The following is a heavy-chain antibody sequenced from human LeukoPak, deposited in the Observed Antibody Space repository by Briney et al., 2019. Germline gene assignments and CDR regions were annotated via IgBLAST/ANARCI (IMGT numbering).Heavy chain of an antibody. Sequence: GGSLRLSCTASGFTFSTYAMSWVRQAPGKGLEWVSTTSDNGGSIFYADSVKGRFTISRDNSKNTLYLQMNSLRAEDTALYYCARGVAASFNVDYWGQGTLVTVSS. J-gene: IGHJ4*02. D-gene: IGHD1-26*01. CDR3: ARGVAASFNVDY. CDR2: TSDNGGSI. V-gene: IGHV3-23*01. CDR1: GFTFSTYA.